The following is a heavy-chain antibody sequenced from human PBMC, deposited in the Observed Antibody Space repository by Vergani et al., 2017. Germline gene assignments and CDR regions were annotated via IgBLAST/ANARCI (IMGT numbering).Heavy chain of an antibody. D-gene: IGHD1-26*01. V-gene: IGHV3-53*01. CDR1: GFTVSSNY. J-gene: IGHJ6*02. CDR2: IYSGGST. Sequence: EVQLVESGGGLIQPGGSLRLSCAASGFTVSSNYMSWVRQAPGKGLEWVSVIYSGGSTYYADSVKGRFTISRDNAKNTLYLQMNSLRAEDTAVYYCARGGDSGSPPGSYYYYGMDVWGQGP. CDR3: ARGGDSGSPPGSYYYYGMDV.